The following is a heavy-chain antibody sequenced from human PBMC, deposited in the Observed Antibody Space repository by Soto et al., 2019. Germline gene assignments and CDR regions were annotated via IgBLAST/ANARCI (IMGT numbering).Heavy chain of an antibody. V-gene: IGHV4-30-4*01. CDR1: GGSISSGDYY. J-gene: IGHJ4*02. CDR3: ARSTTVTTYLDY. Sequence: QVQLQESGPGLVKPSQTLSLTCTVSGGSISSGDYYWSWIRQPPGKGLEWIGYVYYSGSTYYNPSLKRRVTISVETSKNQFSLKLSAVTAADTAVYYCARSTTVTTYLDYWGQGTLVTVSS. CDR2: VYYSGST. D-gene: IGHD4-17*01.